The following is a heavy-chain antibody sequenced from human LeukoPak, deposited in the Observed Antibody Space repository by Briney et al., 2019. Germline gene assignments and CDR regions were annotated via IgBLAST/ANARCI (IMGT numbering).Heavy chain of an antibody. V-gene: IGHV3-23*01. CDR2: ISGSGGST. Sequence: GGSLRLSCAASGFTFSSYAMSWVRQAPGKGLEWVSAISGSGGSTYYADSVKGRFTISRDNSKNTLYLQMNSLRAEDTAVYYCARDSLDIVATLPDYWGQGTLVTVSS. CDR1: GFTFSSYA. D-gene: IGHD5-12*01. J-gene: IGHJ4*02. CDR3: ARDSLDIVATLPDY.